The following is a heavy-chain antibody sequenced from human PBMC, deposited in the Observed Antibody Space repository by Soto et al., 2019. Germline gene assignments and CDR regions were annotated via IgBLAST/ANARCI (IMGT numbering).Heavy chain of an antibody. V-gene: IGHV4-34*01. CDR3: ARGQRYCSGGSCYRFDY. J-gene: IGHJ4*02. D-gene: IGHD2-15*01. CDR2: INHSGST. Sequence: QVQLQQWGAGLLKPSETLSLTCAVYGGSFSGYYWSWIRQPPGKGLEWLGEINHSGSTNYNPSLKSRVTISVDTSKNQFSLKLSSVTAADTAVYYCARGQRYCSGGSCYRFDYWGQGTLVTVSS. CDR1: GGSFSGYY.